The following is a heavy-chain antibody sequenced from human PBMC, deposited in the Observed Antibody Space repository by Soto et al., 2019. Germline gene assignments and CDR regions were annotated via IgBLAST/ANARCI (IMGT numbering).Heavy chain of an antibody. D-gene: IGHD3-22*01. J-gene: IGHJ4*02. Sequence: GSLRLSCSASGFTFSSYAMHWVRQAPGKGLEYVSAISSNGGSTYYADSVKGRFTISRDNSKNTLYLQMSSLRAEDTAVYYCVKSQATMIVVVITGLDYWGQGTLVTGSS. CDR1: GFTFSSYA. CDR2: ISSNGGST. V-gene: IGHV3-64D*06. CDR3: VKSQATMIVVVITGLDY.